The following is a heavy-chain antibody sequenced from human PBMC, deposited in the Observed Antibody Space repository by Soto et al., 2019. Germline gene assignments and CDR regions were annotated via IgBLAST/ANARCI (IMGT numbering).Heavy chain of an antibody. V-gene: IGHV3-30*18. CDR1: GFTFSSYG. CDR2: ISYDGSNK. CDR3: AKDRRVY. Sequence: PGGSLRLSCAASGFTFSSYGMHWVRQAPGKGLEWVAVISYDGSNKYYADSVKGRFTISRDNSKNTLYLQMNSLRAEDTAVYYCAKDRRVYWGQGTLVTVSS. J-gene: IGHJ4*02.